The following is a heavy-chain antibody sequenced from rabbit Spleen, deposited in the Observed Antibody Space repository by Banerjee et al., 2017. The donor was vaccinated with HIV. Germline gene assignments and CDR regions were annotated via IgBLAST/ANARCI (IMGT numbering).Heavy chain of an antibody. CDR3: AGGGYTVYGKGPPFNL. J-gene: IGHJ4*01. CDR2: IHAGSSNNI. D-gene: IGHD5-1*01. V-gene: IGHV1S40*01. Sequence: QSLEESGGDLVKPGASLTLTCTASGFSFSAGYYMCWVRQAPGKGLEWIACIHAGSSNNIYSAPGAKGRFPISKPPPPTVTLKMTGRTAGDTAPFFCAGGGYTVYGKGPPFNLGGPGTLVPVS. CDR1: GFSFSAGYY.